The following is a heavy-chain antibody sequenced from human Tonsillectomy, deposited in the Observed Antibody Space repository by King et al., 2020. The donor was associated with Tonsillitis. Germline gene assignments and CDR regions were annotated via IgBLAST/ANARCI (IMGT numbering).Heavy chain of an antibody. V-gene: IGHV4-31*01. D-gene: IGHD3-16*01. CDR2: IYYSGST. Sequence: QLQESGPGLVKPSQTLSLTCTVSGGSISSGGYYWSWIRQHPGKGLEWIGYIYYSGSTYYNPSLKSLVTISVDTSKNQFSLKLSSVTAADTAVYFCARLEYGITYFDYWGQGTLVTVSS. J-gene: IGHJ4*02. CDR1: GGSISSGGYY. CDR3: ARLEYGITYFDY.